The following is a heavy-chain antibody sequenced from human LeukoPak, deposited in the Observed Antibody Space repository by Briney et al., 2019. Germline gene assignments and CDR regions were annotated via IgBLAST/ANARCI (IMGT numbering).Heavy chain of an antibody. J-gene: IGHJ4*02. CDR3: ARLTSSGYTDY. D-gene: IGHD3-22*01. V-gene: IGHV4-39*01. CDR2: IYYSGST. Sequence: PSETLSLTCTVSGGSISSYYCSWIRQPPGKGLEWIGSIYYSGSTYYNPSLKSRVTISVDTSKNQFSLKLSSVTAADTAVYYCARLTSSGYTDYWGQGTLVTVSS. CDR1: GGSISSYY.